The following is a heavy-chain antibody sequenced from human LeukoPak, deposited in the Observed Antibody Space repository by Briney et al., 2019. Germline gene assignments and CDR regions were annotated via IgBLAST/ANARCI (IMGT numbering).Heavy chain of an antibody. CDR3: EVVPNY. D-gene: IGHD3-22*01. V-gene: IGHV1-46*01. Sequence: ASVKVSCKASGGTFSSYAISWVRQAPGQGLEWVGIINPSDGSTCSAQKFQGRVTMTRDTSTSTVYMELSSLRSEDTAVYYCEVVPNYWGQGTLVTVSS. CDR2: INPSDGST. J-gene: IGHJ4*02. CDR1: GGTFSSYA.